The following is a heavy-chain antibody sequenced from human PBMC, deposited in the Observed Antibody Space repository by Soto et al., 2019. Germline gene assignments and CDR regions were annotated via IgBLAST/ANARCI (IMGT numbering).Heavy chain of an antibody. J-gene: IGHJ4*02. Sequence: PGGSLRLSCAASGFTFDDYTMHWVRQAPGKGLEWVSLISWDGGSTYYAGSVKGRFTISRDNSKSSLYLQMNSLRTEDTALYYCAKDGFPQDYGDFFDYWGQGTLVTVSS. CDR3: AKDGFPQDYGDFFDY. V-gene: IGHV3-43*01. D-gene: IGHD4-17*01. CDR2: ISWDGGST. CDR1: GFTFDDYT.